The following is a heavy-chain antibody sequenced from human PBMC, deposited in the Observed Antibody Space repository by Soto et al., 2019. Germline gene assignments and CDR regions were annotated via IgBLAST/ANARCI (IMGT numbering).Heavy chain of an antibody. CDR1: GGSIRSYY. CDR2: LYNSGGT. J-gene: IGHJ6*02. CDR3: ARDLWGYCGTDCYPLDV. Sequence: QVRLQESGPGLVKPSETLSLTCTVSGGSIRSYYWSWIRQAPGKGLEWIGYLYNSGGTVYNPSLKSRVTISVDTSKNQFSLKLNSVTAADTAVYYCARDLWGYCGTDCYPLDVWGQGTTVTVSS. V-gene: IGHV4-59*01. D-gene: IGHD2-21*02.